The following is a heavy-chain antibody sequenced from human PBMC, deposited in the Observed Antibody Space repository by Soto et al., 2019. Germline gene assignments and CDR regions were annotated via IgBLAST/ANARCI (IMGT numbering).Heavy chain of an antibody. J-gene: IGHJ3*01. CDR2: VKTDGST. CDR3: ARGIRGHYAFDV. V-gene: IGHV3-74*02. Sequence: EVQLEESGGDLVQPGGSLRLSCAASGITFSSYWMHWVRQAPGKGLVWVSRVKTDGSTYYADSVKGRFTIFRDNAKNTQYMQMNSLKVEDTSVYYCARGIRGHYAFDVWGQGTMVTVSS. CDR1: GITFSSYW. D-gene: IGHD5-12*01.